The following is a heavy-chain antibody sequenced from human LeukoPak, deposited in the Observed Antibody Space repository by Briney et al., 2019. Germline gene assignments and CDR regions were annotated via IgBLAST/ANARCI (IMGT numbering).Heavy chain of an antibody. V-gene: IGHV1-69*01. CDR1: GGTFTSYA. Sequence: SVKVSCKASGGTFTSYAISWVRQAPGQGLEWMGGIIPIFGTANYAQKFQGRVTITADESTSTAYMELSSLRSEDTAVYYCAGELMKDIVVVPAAMYHWFDPWGQGTLVTVSS. CDR2: IIPIFGTA. CDR3: AGELMKDIVVVPAAMYHWFDP. J-gene: IGHJ5*02. D-gene: IGHD2-2*01.